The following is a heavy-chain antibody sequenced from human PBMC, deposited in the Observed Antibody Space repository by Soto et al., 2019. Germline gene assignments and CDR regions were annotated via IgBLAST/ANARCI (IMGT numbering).Heavy chain of an antibody. CDR2: IKSKTDGGTT. Sequence: GGSLRLSCAASGFTFSNAWINWVRQAPGKGLEWVGSIKSKTDGGTTDYAAPVKGRFAISRDDSNNMVYLQMNSLKIEDTAFYYCTTDSYSTIIIVRFDYWGHGTLVTVSS. V-gene: IGHV3-15*07. CDR1: GFTFSNAW. D-gene: IGHD3-22*01. CDR3: TTDSYSTIIIVRFDY. J-gene: IGHJ4*01.